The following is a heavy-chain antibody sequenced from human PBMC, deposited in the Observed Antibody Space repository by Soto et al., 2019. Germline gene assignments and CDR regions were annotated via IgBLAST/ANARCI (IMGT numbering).Heavy chain of an antibody. CDR2: INPSGGST. Sequence: ASVKLSCKASGYTFTSYYMHWVRQAPGQGLEWMGIINPSGGSTSYAQKFQGRVTMTRDTSTSTVYMELNSLRAEDTAVYYCARDHRIAVAGTFHYYYYGMDVWGQGTTVTVSS. CDR3: ARDHRIAVAGTFHYYYYGMDV. CDR1: GYTFTSYY. V-gene: IGHV1-46*01. J-gene: IGHJ6*02. D-gene: IGHD6-19*01.